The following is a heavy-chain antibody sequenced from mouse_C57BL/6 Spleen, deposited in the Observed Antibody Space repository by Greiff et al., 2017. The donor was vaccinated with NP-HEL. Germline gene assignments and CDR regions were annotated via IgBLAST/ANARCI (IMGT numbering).Heavy chain of an antibody. D-gene: IGHD2-3*01. CDR3: ARVGYFAWFAY. J-gene: IGHJ3*01. CDR2: INYDGSST. V-gene: IGHV5-16*01. CDR1: GFTFSDYY. Sequence: EVQVVESEGGLVQPGSSMKLSCTASGFTFSDYYMAWVRQVPEKGLEWVANINYDGSSTYYLDSLKSRFIISRDNAKNILYLQMSSLKSEDTATYYCARVGYFAWFAYWGQGTLVTVSA.